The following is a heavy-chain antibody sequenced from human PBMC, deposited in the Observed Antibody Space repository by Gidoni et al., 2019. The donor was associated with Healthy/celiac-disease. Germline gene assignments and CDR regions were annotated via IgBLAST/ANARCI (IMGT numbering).Heavy chain of an antibody. D-gene: IGHD3-10*01. V-gene: IGHV1-18*01. CDR2: ISAYNGNT. CDR1: GYTFTSYG. Sequence: QVQLVQSGAEVKKPGASVKVSCKASGYTFTSYGLSWVRQAPGQGLEWMGWISAYNGNTNYAQKLQGRVTMTTDTSTSTAYMELRSLRSDDTAVYYCARGYVLDYGSGSYYFYYFDYWGQGTLVTVSS. CDR3: ARGYVLDYGSGSYYFYYFDY. J-gene: IGHJ4*02.